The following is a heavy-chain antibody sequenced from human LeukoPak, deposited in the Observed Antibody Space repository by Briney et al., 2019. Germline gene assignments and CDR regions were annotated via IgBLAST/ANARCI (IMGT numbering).Heavy chain of an antibody. V-gene: IGHV4-61*08. CDR2: IYTSGST. J-gene: IGHJ4*02. CDR1: GGSISSGGYY. Sequence: PSETLSLTCTVSGGSISSGGYYWSWIRQHPGKGLEWTGYIYTSGSTNYNPSLKSRVTISVDTSKNQFSLKLSSVTAADTAVYYCARLNGIGYSSFDYWGQGTLVTVSS. D-gene: IGHD6-13*01. CDR3: ARLNGIGYSSFDY.